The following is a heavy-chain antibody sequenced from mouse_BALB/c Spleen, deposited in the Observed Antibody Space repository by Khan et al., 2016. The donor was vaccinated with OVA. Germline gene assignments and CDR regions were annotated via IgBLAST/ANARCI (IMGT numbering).Heavy chain of an antibody. D-gene: IGHD1-1*01. CDR2: VSTGGSYT. CDR3: TRLAYYYDSEGFAY. V-gene: IGHV5-6*01. J-gene: IGHJ3*01. Sequence: EVQLVESGGDLVKPGGSLKLSCAASGFTFSTYGLSWVRQAPDKRLEWVATVSTGGSYTYYPYSVKGRFTLSRENAKNTLYLQMSGLRSEDTAMFYGTRLAYYYDSEGFAYWGQGTLVTVSA. CDR1: GFTFSTYG.